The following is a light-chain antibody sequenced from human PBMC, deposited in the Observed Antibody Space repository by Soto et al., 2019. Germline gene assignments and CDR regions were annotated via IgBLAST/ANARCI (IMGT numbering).Light chain of an antibody. CDR3: QQHGSSRWT. Sequence: EIVLTQSPGTLSLSPGERATLSCRASQSVSSSYLAWYQQKPGQAPRLLIYGASSRATGIPDRFSGSGSGTDFTLTISRLEPEDFAVYYCQQHGSSRWTFGQGTKVDIK. CDR1: QSVSSSY. CDR2: GAS. V-gene: IGKV3-20*01. J-gene: IGKJ1*01.